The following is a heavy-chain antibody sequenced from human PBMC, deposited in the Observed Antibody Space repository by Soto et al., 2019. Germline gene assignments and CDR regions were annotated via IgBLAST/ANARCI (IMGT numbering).Heavy chain of an antibody. J-gene: IGHJ3*02. Sequence: QVQLVESGGGVFQPGRSLRLSCAASGFTITNHAMHWVRQAPGRGLEWAAVLSYDGSNAYYAASGKGRFTISRDSPTNTLSLEMNSLGPEDTARYYCARDRIVGSQDGFNAFDIWGQGTMVTVSS. V-gene: IGHV3-30*04. D-gene: IGHD1-26*01. CDR1: GFTITNHA. CDR2: LSYDGSNA. CDR3: ARDRIVGSQDGFNAFDI.